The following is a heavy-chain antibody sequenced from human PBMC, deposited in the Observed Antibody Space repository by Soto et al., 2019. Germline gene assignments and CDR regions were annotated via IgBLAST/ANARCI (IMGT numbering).Heavy chain of an antibody. CDR1: GGSFSGYY. CDR3: ERGLGEEFDY. D-gene: IGHD2-21*01. V-gene: IGHV4-34*01. J-gene: IGHJ4*02. CDR2: INHSGST. Sequence: SETLSLTCAVYGGSFSGYYWSWIRQPPGKGLEWIGEINHSGSTNYNPSLKSRVTISVDTSKNQFSLKLSSVTAADTAVYYCERGLGEEFDYWGQGTLVTVSS.